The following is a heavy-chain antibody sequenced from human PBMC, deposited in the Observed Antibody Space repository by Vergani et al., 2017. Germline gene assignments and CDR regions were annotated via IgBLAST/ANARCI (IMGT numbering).Heavy chain of an antibody. V-gene: IGHV4-61*02. D-gene: IGHD3-10*01. J-gene: IGHJ6*02. CDR2: IYTSGST. Sequence: QVQLQESGPGLVKPSQTLSLTCTVSGGSISSGSYYWSWIRQPAGKGLEWIGRIYTSGSTNYNPSIKSRVTILVDTSKNQFSLKLSSVTAADTAVYYCARDVGKGDGSSSYYTYYYGIDIWGQGTMVTVSS. CDR1: GGSISSGSYY. CDR3: ARDVGKGDGSSSYYTYYYGIDI.